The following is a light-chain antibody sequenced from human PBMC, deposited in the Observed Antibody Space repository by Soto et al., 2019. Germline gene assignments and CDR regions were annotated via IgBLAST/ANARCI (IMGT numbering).Light chain of an antibody. J-gene: IGLJ2*01. CDR3: QTWGTGIRV. V-gene: IGLV4-69*01. Sequence: QLVLTQSPSVSASLGASVKLTCTLSSGHSSYAIAWHQQQPEKGPRYLMKINSDGSHIKGDGIPDRFSGSTSGAERYLTISSLQSEDQADYYCQTWGTGIRVFGGGTKLTIL. CDR1: SGHSSYA. CDR2: INSDGSH.